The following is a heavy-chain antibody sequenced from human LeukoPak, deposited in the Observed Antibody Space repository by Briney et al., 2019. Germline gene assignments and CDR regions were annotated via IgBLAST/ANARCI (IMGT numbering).Heavy chain of an antibody. CDR1: GFTFSSYA. Sequence: PGGSLRLSCAASGFTFSSYAMSWVRQAPGKGLEWVSAISGSGGSTYYADSVKGRFTISRDNSKNTLYLQMNSMRAEDTAVYYCAKIARYSSFSVYYYMDVWGKGTTVTVSS. J-gene: IGHJ6*03. CDR3: AKIARYSSFSVYYYMDV. V-gene: IGHV3-23*01. D-gene: IGHD6-6*01. CDR2: ISGSGGST.